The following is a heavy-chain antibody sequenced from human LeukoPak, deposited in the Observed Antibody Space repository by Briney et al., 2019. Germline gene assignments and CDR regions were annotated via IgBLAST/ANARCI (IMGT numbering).Heavy chain of an antibody. J-gene: IGHJ4*02. V-gene: IGHV3-30-3*01. CDR3: ARDPSEYGGVFDY. CDR2: ISYDGSNK. Sequence: GRSLRLSCAASGFTFSSYAMHWVRQAPGEGLEGVAVISYDGSNKYYADSVKGRFTISRDNSKNTLYLQMNSLRAEDTAVYYCARDPSEYGGVFDYWGQGTLVTVSS. CDR1: GFTFSSYA. D-gene: IGHD4-23*01.